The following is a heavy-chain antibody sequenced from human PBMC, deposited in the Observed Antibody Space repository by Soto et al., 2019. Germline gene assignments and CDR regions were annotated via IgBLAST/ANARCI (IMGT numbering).Heavy chain of an antibody. J-gene: IGHJ6*02. V-gene: IGHV1-18*01. Sequence: ASVKVSCKASGYTFTNYGVSWVRQAPGQGLEWMGWISAYNGNTNYAQKLQGRVTMTTDTSTNTVYMDLRSLRSDDTAVYYCAREGRKVGIYYYYYGMDVWGQGTTVTVSS. CDR3: AREGRKVGIYYYYYGMDV. D-gene: IGHD1-26*01. CDR1: GYTFTNYG. CDR2: ISAYNGNT.